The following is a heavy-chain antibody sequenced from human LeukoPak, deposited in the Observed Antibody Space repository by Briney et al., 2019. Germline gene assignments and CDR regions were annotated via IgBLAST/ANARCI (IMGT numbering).Heavy chain of an antibody. CDR3: ARGYCSGNCYPGDY. D-gene: IGHD2-21*02. V-gene: IGHV4-59*01. CDR2: THYSRST. CDR1: GGSFSGYY. Sequence: PSETLSLTCAVYGGSFSGYYWSWIRQPPGKGLEWIGYTHYSRSTNYNPSLKSRVTISVDTSKNQFSLKLSSVTAADTAVYYCARGYCSGNCYPGDYWGQGILVTVSS. J-gene: IGHJ4*02.